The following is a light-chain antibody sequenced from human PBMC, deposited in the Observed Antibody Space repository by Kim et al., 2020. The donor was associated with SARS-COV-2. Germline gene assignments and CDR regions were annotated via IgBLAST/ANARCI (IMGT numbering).Light chain of an antibody. CDR2: DVH. CDR3: TSYTNSGDHVV. Sequence: QSALTQPAFVSGSPGQSITISCFGSRNNIGDYNYVYWYQQYPGKVPKLLIYDVHKRPPVVSNRFSGSKSGSTASLTICGLQPEDEADCYCTSYTNSGDHVVVGGGTPLTVL. J-gene: IGLJ2*01. CDR1: RNNIGDYNY. V-gene: IGLV2-14*03.